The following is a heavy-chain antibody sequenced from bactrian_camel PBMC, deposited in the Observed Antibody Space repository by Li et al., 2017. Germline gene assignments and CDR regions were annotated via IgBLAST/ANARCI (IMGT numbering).Heavy chain of an antibody. CDR1: GINYGRFC. V-gene: IGHV3S1*01. Sequence: HVQLVESGGGSVQAGGSLRLSCARSGINYGRFCMAWFRQAPGKEREGVAAVYIGSNTAHYADSVKGRFTISKDNAKNTLYLQLNSLKIEDTAIYYCAKLRATPALDFGNWGQGTQVTVS. CDR2: VYIGSNTA. D-gene: IGHD4*01. J-gene: IGHJ6*01. CDR3: AKLRATPALDFGN.